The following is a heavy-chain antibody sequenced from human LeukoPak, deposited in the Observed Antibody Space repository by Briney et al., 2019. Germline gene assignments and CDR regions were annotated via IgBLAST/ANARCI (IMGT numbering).Heavy chain of an antibody. CDR1: GFIFDDFT. CDR2: INWDGGST. V-gene: IGHV3-43*01. CDR3: TRSRPGTEAGQPNFDY. J-gene: IGHJ4*02. Sequence: PGGSLRLSCAASGFIFDDFTIHWVRQVPGKGLEWVSLINWDGGSTYYADSVKGRFTISRDNARNPLYLQMNSLRAEDTAVYYCTRSRPGTEAGQPNFDYWGQGTLVTVSS. D-gene: IGHD6-13*01.